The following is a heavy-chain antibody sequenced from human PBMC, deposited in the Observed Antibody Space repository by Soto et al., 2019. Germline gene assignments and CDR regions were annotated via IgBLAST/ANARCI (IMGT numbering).Heavy chain of an antibody. J-gene: IGHJ3*02. Sequence: GGSLRLSCAASGFTFSSYAMSWVRQAPGKGLEWVSAITGSGGNTYYADSVKGRFTISRDNSKNTLYLQMNSLRAEDTAVYYCARGRAYYYDSSGYYPDDAFDIWGQGTMVTVSS. D-gene: IGHD3-22*01. CDR1: GFTFSSYA. CDR2: ITGSGGNT. CDR3: ARGRAYYYDSSGYYPDDAFDI. V-gene: IGHV3-23*01.